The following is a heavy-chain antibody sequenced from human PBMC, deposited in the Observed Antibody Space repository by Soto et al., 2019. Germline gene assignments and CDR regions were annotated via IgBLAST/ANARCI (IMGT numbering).Heavy chain of an antibody. D-gene: IGHD3-10*01. V-gene: IGHV3-21*01. CDR3: ARVGTYYGSGSPYYSDY. CDR2: ISSSSSYI. Sequence: SLRLSCAASGFTFDDYVMHWVRQAPGKGLEWVSSISSSSSYINYADSVKGRFTISRDNAKNSLYLQMNSLRAEDTAVYYCARVGTYYGSGSPYYSDYWGQGTLVTVSS. J-gene: IGHJ4*02. CDR1: GFTFDDYV.